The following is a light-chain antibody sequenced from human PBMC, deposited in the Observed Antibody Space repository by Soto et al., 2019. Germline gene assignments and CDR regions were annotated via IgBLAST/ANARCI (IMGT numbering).Light chain of an antibody. J-gene: IGKJ4*01. CDR3: QQYDNPPLT. CDR1: QDISNY. V-gene: IGKV1-33*01. Sequence: DIQMTQSPSSLSASVGDRVTLTCQASQDISNYLNWYQQKPGKAPKLLIYDASNLETGVPSRFSGSESGTDFTFTISSLQAEDIATYYWQQYDNPPLTFGGGTKVEIK. CDR2: DAS.